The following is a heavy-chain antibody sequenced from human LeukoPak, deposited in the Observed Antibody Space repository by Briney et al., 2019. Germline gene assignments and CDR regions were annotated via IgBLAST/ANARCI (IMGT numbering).Heavy chain of an antibody. CDR3: ARAPDFWSGYDYYCYMDV. CDR2: INSDGSST. CDR1: GFTFSSYW. Sequence: VGSLRLSCAASGFTFSSYWMRWVRQAPGKGLVWVSRINSDGSSTSYADSVKGRFTISRDNAKNTLYLQMNSLRAEDTAVYYCARAPDFWSGYDYYCYMDVWGKGTTVTVSS. V-gene: IGHV3-74*01. J-gene: IGHJ6*03. D-gene: IGHD3-3*01.